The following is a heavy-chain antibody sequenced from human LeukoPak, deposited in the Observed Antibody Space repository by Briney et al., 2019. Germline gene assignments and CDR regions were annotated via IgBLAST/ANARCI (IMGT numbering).Heavy chain of an antibody. CDR1: GYTFTGYY. CDR3: ARGGPNRSGWTLDY. V-gene: IGHV1-3*01. CDR2: INADSGNT. J-gene: IGHJ4*02. D-gene: IGHD6-19*01. Sequence: ASVKVSCKASGYTFTGYYMHWVRQAPGQGLEWMGWINADSGNTESSQRFQGRLSITWDTSATTAYMELSSLTSEDTAMYYCARGGPNRSGWTLDYWGPGTLVTVSS.